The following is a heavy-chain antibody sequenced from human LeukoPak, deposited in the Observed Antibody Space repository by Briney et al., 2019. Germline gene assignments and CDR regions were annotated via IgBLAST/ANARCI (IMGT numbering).Heavy chain of an antibody. J-gene: IGHJ4*02. V-gene: IGHV4-30-4*02. D-gene: IGHD1-1*01. Sequence: SETLSLTCTVSGGSISSGDYYWSWIRQPPGKGLEWIGYIYYSGSTYYNPSLKSRLTISVDASKNQFSLKLSSVAAADTAVYYCARWLERRRFDYWGQGILVTVSS. CDR1: GGSISSGDYY. CDR2: IYYSGST. CDR3: ARWLERRRFDY.